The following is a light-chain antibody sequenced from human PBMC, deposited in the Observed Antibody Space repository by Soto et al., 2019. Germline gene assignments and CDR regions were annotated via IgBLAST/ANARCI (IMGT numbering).Light chain of an antibody. Sequence: EIVVTHSPALLSVSPGERVTLSCRASQSVISSIAWYQQKLGQAPRLLIYGASTRATGIPARFSGSGSGTEFFLTISSLQSEDFAMYYCQHYNNWLGTFGGGTKV. J-gene: IGKJ4*01. CDR1: QSVISS. V-gene: IGKV3-15*01. CDR3: QHYNNWLGT. CDR2: GAS.